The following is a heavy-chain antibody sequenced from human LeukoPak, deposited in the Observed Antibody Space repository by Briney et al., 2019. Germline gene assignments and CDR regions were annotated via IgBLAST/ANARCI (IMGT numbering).Heavy chain of an antibody. Sequence: GGSLRLSCAASGFTFSNYWMIWVRQAPGKGLEWVGNIKQDGSVDRYADSVRGRFTISRDNAQTSLYLQMSSLRAEDTAVYYCARASNPWLQLTWGQGTLVTVSS. V-gene: IGHV3-7*05. D-gene: IGHD5-24*01. CDR1: GFTFSNYW. J-gene: IGHJ5*02. CDR3: ARASNPWLQLT. CDR2: IKQDGSVD.